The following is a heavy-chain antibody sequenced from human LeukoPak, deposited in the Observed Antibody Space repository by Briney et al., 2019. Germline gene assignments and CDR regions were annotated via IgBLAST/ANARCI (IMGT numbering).Heavy chain of an antibody. D-gene: IGHD3-10*01. CDR3: ARDRRAGVVRYYFDY. Sequence: ASVKVSCKASGYTFTGYYMHWVRQAPGQGPEWMGWINPNSGGTNYAQKFQGRVTMTRDTSISTAYMELSRLRSDDTAVYYCARDRRAGVVRYYFDYWGQGTLVTVSS. CDR1: GYTFTGYY. CDR2: INPNSGGT. J-gene: IGHJ4*02. V-gene: IGHV1-2*02.